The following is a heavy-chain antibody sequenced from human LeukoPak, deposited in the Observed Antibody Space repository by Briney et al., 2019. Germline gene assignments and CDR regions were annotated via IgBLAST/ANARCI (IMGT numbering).Heavy chain of an antibody. J-gene: IGHJ4*02. Sequence: SETLSLTCTVSGYSISSGYYWGWIRQPPGKGLEWIGSIYHSGSTYYNPSLKSRVTISVDTSKNQFSLKLSSVTAADTAVYYCARVGTRFDYWGQGTLVTVSS. CDR3: ARVGTRFDY. CDR2: IYHSGST. D-gene: IGHD1-1*01. CDR1: GYSISSGYY. V-gene: IGHV4-38-2*02.